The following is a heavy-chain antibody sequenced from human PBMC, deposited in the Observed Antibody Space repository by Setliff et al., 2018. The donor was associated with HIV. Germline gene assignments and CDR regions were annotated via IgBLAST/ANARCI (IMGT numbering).Heavy chain of an antibody. J-gene: IGHJ4*02. V-gene: IGHV1-2*02. D-gene: IGHD2-21*02. CDR3: ARGQYCGGDCYSV. CDR1: GYTFTGYF. Sequence: ASVKVSCKASGYTFTGYFIHWVRQAPGQGFEWMGWMNPNTGNTHYAPKFQGRVTMTRDTSITTAYMEMTKLTSDDTAVYYCARGQYCGGDCYSVWGQGTLVTVSS. CDR2: MNPNTGNT.